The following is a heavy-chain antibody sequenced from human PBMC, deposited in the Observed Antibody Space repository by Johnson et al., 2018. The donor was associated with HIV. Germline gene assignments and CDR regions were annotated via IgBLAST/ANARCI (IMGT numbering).Heavy chain of an antibody. Sequence: QVQLVESGGGLVQPGGSLRLSCAASGFTFSSYAMHWVRQAPGKGLEWVAVISYDGSNKYYADSVKGRFTISRDNSKNTLYLQMNSLRAEDTAVYYCARDVASVYGSGDHAFDIWGQGTMVTVSS. D-gene: IGHD3-10*01. CDR3: ARDVASVYGSGDHAFDI. V-gene: IGHV3-30*04. CDR1: GFTFSSYA. J-gene: IGHJ3*02. CDR2: ISYDGSNK.